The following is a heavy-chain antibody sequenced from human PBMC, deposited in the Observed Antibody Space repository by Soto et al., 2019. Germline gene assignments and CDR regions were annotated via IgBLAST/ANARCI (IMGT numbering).Heavy chain of an antibody. Sequence: SETLSLTCTVSGGSISSYYWSWIRQPPGKGLEWIGYIYYSGSTNYNPSLKSRVTISVDTSKNQFSLKLSSVTAADTAVYYCARHDTAYYYYYMDVWGKGTTVTVSS. J-gene: IGHJ6*03. CDR3: ARHDTAYYYYYMDV. V-gene: IGHV4-59*08. CDR1: GGSISSYY. CDR2: IYYSGST. D-gene: IGHD2-2*02.